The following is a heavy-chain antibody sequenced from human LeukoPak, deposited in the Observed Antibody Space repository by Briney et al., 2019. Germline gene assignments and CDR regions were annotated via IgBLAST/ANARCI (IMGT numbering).Heavy chain of an antibody. Sequence: GGSLRLSCTASGFTFSRYSMNWVRQAPGKGLEWLSYIRSDSTIIDYADSVKGRFTISRDNDKNSLFLEMHSLRADDTAVYYCAREGVTVVTRYLDYWGQGTLVTVSS. CDR1: GFTFSRYS. V-gene: IGHV3-48*01. D-gene: IGHD4-23*01. CDR3: AREGVTVVTRYLDY. CDR2: IRSDSTII. J-gene: IGHJ4*02.